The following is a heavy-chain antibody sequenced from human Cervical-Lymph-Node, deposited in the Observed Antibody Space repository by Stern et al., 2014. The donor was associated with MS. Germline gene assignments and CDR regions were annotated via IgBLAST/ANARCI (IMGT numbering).Heavy chain of an antibody. CDR2: ITPIFNSA. CDR3: AREVGSLAMDV. CDR1: GDTFTDYA. V-gene: IGHV1-69*06. D-gene: IGHD1-1*01. J-gene: IGHJ6*01. Sequence: GDTFTDYAISWVRQAPGQGPEWMGGITPIFNSADYAQKVQGRLTITADKSRSTAYMELSSLTSDDTAVYYCAREVGSLAMDVWGQGTTVIVSS.